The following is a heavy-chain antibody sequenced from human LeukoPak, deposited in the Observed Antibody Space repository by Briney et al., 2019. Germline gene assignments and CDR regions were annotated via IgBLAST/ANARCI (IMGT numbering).Heavy chain of an antibody. CDR3: AATITRDSRDTTLDY. CDR2: MHNGVHT. D-gene: IGHD1-1*01. J-gene: IGHJ4*02. CDR1: GDSISSYF. Sequence: PSETLSLTCTVPGDSISSYFWSWIRQPPGKGLEWIGYMHNGVHTNYNPSLKSRVTISGDTSKNQVSLKLTSVTAADPAVSYCAATITRDSRDTTLDYWGQGTLVTVSS. V-gene: IGHV4-59*01.